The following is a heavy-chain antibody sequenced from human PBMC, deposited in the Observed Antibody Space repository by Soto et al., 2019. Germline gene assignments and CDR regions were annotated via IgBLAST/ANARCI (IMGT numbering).Heavy chain of an antibody. J-gene: IGHJ4*02. Sequence: QVQLVQSGAEVKKPGASVKVSCKASGYTFTSYGISWVRQAPGQGLEWMGWISAYNGNTNYAQKLQGRVTMTTDTSTSTAYMELRSLRSDDTALYYCARDLSIVVAPYYFDYWGQGTLVTVSS. CDR1: GYTFTSYG. D-gene: IGHD3-22*01. CDR3: ARDLSIVVAPYYFDY. V-gene: IGHV1-18*01. CDR2: ISAYNGNT.